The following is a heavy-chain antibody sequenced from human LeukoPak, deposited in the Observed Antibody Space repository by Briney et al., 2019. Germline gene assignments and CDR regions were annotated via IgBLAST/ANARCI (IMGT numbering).Heavy chain of an antibody. CDR1: GYTLTGYY. J-gene: IGHJ4*02. Sequence: ASVKVSCKASGYTLTGYYMHWVRQAPGQGLEWMGWINPNSGGTNYAQKFQGRVTMTRDTSISTAYMELSRLRSDDTAVYYCARGVTMIVVEFGYWGQGTLVTVSS. CDR3: ARGVTMIVVEFGY. CDR2: INPNSGGT. V-gene: IGHV1-2*02. D-gene: IGHD3-22*01.